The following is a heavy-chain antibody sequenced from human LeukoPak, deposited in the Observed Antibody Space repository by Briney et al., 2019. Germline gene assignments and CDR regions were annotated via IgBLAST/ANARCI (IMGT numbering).Heavy chain of an antibody. CDR1: GGSISSYY. D-gene: IGHD3-10*01. CDR3: ARAGYYYYYYMDV. Sequence: PSETLSLTCTVSGGSISSYYWSWIRQPPGKGLGWIGYIYYSGSTNYNPSLKSRVTISVDTSKNQFSLKLSSVTAADTAVYYCARAGYYYYYYMDVWGKGTTVTVSS. V-gene: IGHV4-59*01. J-gene: IGHJ6*03. CDR2: IYYSGST.